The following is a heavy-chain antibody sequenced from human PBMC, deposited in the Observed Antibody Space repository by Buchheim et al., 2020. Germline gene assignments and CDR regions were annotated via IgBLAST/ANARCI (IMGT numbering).Heavy chain of an antibody. CDR3: AREDSSHFGHGPLDV. CDR1: GYNFSNYW. J-gene: IGHJ4*02. Sequence: EVQLVQSGGEVKKPGESLKIACQGFGYNFSNYWLGWVRQMPGKGLEWMGVIYPGDSATRYSPSFKGQVTMSVDKSTRTAYPQWSSLKASDTAIYYCAREDSSHFGHGPLDVWGQGTL. CDR2: IYPGDSAT. D-gene: IGHD3-3*01. V-gene: IGHV5-51*03.